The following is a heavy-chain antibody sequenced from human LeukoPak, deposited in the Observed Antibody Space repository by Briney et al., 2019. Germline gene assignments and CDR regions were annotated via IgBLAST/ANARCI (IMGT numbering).Heavy chain of an antibody. Sequence: GGSLRLSCATSGFTFSAYGMFWVRQAPGKGLEWVSFIHFDARNTYYADSLKGRFTISRDDSTNTLFLLMNSLRTEDTATYYCARLKHSHETSGFTADYWGQGTLVTVSS. J-gene: IGHJ4*02. D-gene: IGHD3-3*02. CDR2: IHFDARNT. CDR1: GFTFSAYG. V-gene: IGHV3-30*06. CDR3: ARLKHSHETSGFTADY.